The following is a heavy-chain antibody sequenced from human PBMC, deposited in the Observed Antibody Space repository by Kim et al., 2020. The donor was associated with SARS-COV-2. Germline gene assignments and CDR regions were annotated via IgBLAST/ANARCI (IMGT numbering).Heavy chain of an antibody. Sequence: ASVKVSCKASGYTFTSYDINWVRQATGQGLEWMGWMNPNSGNTGYAQKFQGRVTMTRNTSISTAYMELSSLRSEDTAVYYCARGCGLSSTSCLAAFDIWGQGTMVTVSS. D-gene: IGHD2-2*01. CDR3: ARGCGLSSTSCLAAFDI. CDR1: GYTFTSYD. CDR2: MNPNSGNT. V-gene: IGHV1-8*01. J-gene: IGHJ3*02.